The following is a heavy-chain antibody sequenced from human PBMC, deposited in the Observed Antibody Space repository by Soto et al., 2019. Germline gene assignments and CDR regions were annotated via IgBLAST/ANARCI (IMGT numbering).Heavy chain of an antibody. Sequence: GGSLRLSCAASGFSFEIYWMGWVRQPPGQGLEWVSAISGSGGSTYYADSVKGRFTISRDNSKNTLYLQMNSLRAEDTAVYYCANDEIEYYGSGNSAFDIWGQGTMVTVSS. J-gene: IGHJ3*02. CDR3: ANDEIEYYGSGNSAFDI. CDR1: GFSFEIYW. CDR2: ISGSGGST. V-gene: IGHV3-23*01. D-gene: IGHD3-10*01.